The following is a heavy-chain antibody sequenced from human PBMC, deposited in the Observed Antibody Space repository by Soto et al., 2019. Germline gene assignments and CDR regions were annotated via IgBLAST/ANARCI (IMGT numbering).Heavy chain of an antibody. CDR2: IIPLFGTT. Sequence: QVQLLQSGAEVKKPGSSMNVSCKTLGGTFSSHAVNWLRQAPGQGFEWIGGIIPLFGTTNFAQKFQGRVTITADISTSTAYMALSSLRFEDTALYYCARVAQVGSGWFDPWGQGTRVTVSS. CDR1: GGTFSSHA. V-gene: IGHV1-69*06. D-gene: IGHD1-26*01. J-gene: IGHJ5*02. CDR3: ARVAQVGSGWFDP.